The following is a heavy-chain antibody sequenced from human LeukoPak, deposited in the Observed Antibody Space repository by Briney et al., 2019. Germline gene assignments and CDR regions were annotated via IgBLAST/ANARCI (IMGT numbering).Heavy chain of an antibody. Sequence: SVKVSCKASGDTFIRYGISWVRQAPGQGLEWMGGIIPIFGTANYAQKFQGRVTITADKSTSTAYMELSSLRSEDTAVYYCARGAVVTAMGGYYYMDVWGKGTTVTVSS. V-gene: IGHV1-69*06. D-gene: IGHD5-18*01. CDR2: IIPIFGTA. J-gene: IGHJ6*03. CDR3: ARGAVVTAMGGYYYMDV. CDR1: GDTFIRYG.